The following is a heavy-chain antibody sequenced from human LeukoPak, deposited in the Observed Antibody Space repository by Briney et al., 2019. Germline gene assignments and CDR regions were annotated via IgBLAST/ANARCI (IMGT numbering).Heavy chain of an antibody. CDR2: IYYSGST. D-gene: IGHD3-3*01. CDR3: ARGAVVLRFLEWPPGWFDP. J-gene: IGHJ5*02. CDR1: GGSISSYY. Sequence: PSETLSLTCTVSGGSISSYYWSWIRQPPGKGLAWIGYIYYSGSTNYNPSLKSRVTIPVDTSKNQFSLKLSSVTAADTAVYYCARGAVVLRFLEWPPGWFDPWGQGTLVTVSS. V-gene: IGHV4-59*01.